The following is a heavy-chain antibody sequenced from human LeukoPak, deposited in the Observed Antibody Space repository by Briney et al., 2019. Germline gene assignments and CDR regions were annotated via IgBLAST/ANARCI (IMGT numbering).Heavy chain of an antibody. CDR2: IYYTGGT. CDR1: GGSIRPFY. J-gene: IGHJ3*02. D-gene: IGHD3-22*01. Sequence: SETLSLTCTVSGGSIRPFYWNWIRQPPGKGLDWMGYIYYTGGTSYSPSLNSRATISVDTSKKQISLTLNSVTAAHTAVYYCARGRIVVATTGAFDIWGQGTMVPVSS. V-gene: IGHV4-59*12. CDR3: ARGRIVVATTGAFDI.